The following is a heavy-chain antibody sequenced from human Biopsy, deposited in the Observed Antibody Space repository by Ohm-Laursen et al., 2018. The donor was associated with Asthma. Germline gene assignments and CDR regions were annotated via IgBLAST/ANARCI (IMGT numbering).Heavy chain of an antibody. Sequence: GSLRLSCSASGFSFSDYYMTWMRQAPGKGLEWVSSISSSGSTTYPAESVKGRFTISRDNAQKSLFLQMGGLRAEDTAVYYCARVGYSSSWYGDYYYGMDVWGQGTTVTVSS. J-gene: IGHJ6*02. CDR1: GFSFSDYY. CDR3: ARVGYSSSWYGDYYYGMDV. V-gene: IGHV3-11*04. D-gene: IGHD6-13*01. CDR2: ISSSGSTT.